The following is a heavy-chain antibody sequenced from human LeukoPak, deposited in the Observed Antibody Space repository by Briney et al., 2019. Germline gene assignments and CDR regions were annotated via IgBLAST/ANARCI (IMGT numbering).Heavy chain of an antibody. J-gene: IGHJ4*02. Sequence: GGSLRLSCAASGFTFSSYATHWDRQAPGKGLEWVAVISYDGSNKYYADSVKGRFTISRDNSKNTLYLQMNSLRAEDTAVYYCAREGKYYDIDYWGQGTLVTVSS. CDR1: GFTFSSYA. CDR3: AREGKYYDIDY. V-gene: IGHV3-30-3*01. CDR2: ISYDGSNK. D-gene: IGHD3-3*01.